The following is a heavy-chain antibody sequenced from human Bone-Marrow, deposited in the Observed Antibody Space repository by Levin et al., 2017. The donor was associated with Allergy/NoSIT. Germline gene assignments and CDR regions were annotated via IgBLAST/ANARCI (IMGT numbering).Heavy chain of an antibody. CDR3: TTPSVFNSGAYVDF. Sequence: GESLKISCKASGYTFTGHYMHWVRQAPGQGLEWMGRINPNGGDTNYAQRFQGRVTITRDTSINTAYMELSRLTSADTAVYYCTTPSVFNSGAYVDFWGQGTLVTVSS. V-gene: IGHV1-2*06. J-gene: IGHJ4*02. CDR1: GYTFTGHY. CDR2: INPNGGDT. D-gene: IGHD6-19*01.